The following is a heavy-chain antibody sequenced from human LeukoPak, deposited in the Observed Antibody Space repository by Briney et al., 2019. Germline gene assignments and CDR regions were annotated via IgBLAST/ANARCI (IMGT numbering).Heavy chain of an antibody. CDR3: AKGQISRSDRFDY. J-gene: IGHJ4*02. V-gene: IGHV3-23*01. CDR1: GFTFSSYG. D-gene: IGHD3-3*02. Sequence: GGSLRLSCAASGFTFSSYGMTWVRQAPGKGLEWVSIISGSGRDTYYADSVKGRFTISRDKSKNTLYLQMNSLRAEDTAVYYCAKGQISRSDRFDYWGQGTLVTVSS. CDR2: ISGSGRDT.